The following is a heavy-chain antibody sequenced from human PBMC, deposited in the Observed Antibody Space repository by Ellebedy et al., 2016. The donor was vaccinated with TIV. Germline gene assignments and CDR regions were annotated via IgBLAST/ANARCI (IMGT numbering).Heavy chain of an antibody. CDR2: IYYSGST. V-gene: IGHV4-59*01. J-gene: IGHJ6*02. CDR1: GGSISSYY. D-gene: IGHD3-3*01. CDR3: ARDFFGMDV. Sequence: GSLRLXXTVSGGSISSYYWSWIRQPPGKGLEWIGYIYYSGSTNYNPSLKSRVTISVDTSKNQFSLKLSSVTAADTAVYYCARDFFGMDVWGQGTTVTVSS.